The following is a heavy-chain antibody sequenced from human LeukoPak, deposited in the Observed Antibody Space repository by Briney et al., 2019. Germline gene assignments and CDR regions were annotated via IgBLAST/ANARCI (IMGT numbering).Heavy chain of an antibody. CDR3: TRDGGYNAFDI. D-gene: IGHD5-12*01. CDR1: GFTFSSYS. CDR2: INSHGSST. J-gene: IGHJ3*02. Sequence: GGSLRLSCAAPGFTFSSYSMNWVRQAPGKGLVWVSRINSHGSSTSYADSVKGRFTISRDNAKNTLYLQMNSLRAEDTAVYYCTRDGGYNAFDIWGQGTMVTVSS. V-gene: IGHV3-74*01.